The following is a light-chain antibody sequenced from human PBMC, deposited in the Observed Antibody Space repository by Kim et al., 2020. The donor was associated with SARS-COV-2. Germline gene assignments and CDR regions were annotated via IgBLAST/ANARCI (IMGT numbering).Light chain of an antibody. CDR2: ENN. CDR3: QSYDSTLNDYV. J-gene: IGLJ1*01. Sequence: RVTVSGTGRRSDIGAGNDVHGYQHLPEKAPKLLVYENNDRPSGVPDRFSGSKSGTSASLAITGLQAEDEADYYCQSYDSTLNDYVFGTGTKVAVL. V-gene: IGLV1-40*01. CDR1: RSDIGAGND.